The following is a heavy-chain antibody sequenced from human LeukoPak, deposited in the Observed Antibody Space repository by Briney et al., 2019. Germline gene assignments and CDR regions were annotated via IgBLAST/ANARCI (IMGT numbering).Heavy chain of an antibody. Sequence: SETLSLTCTASGGSISTDYWSWVRQPPGKGLEWIGYIYNSGSTNYNPSLKSRVTISVDTSKNQFSLKLSSVTAADTAVYYCARENRHSWGLDYWGQGTLVSVSS. V-gene: IGHV4-59*01. CDR3: ARENRHSWGLDY. J-gene: IGHJ4*02. CDR1: GGSISTDY. CDR2: IYNSGST. D-gene: IGHD6-13*01.